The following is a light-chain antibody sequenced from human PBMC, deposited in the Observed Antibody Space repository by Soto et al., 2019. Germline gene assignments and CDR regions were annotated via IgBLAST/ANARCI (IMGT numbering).Light chain of an antibody. Sequence: DIQMTQSPSSLSASVGDRVTITCRASETVSTYLNWYQQKPGKAPKLLIYGVSNLYSGVPSRFSGSGSGTAFTLTISSLQPEDFATYYCHQSYSPVVYTFGQGTKVEI. J-gene: IGKJ2*01. CDR2: GVS. CDR1: ETVSTY. CDR3: HQSYSPVVYT. V-gene: IGKV1-39*01.